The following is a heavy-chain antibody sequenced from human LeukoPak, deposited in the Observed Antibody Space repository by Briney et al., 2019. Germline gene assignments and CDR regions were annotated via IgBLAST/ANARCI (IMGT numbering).Heavy chain of an antibody. V-gene: IGHV3-30*18. CDR2: ISYDGSHK. D-gene: IGHD2-15*01. Sequence: PGGSLRLSCAASGFTFSSYGIHWVRQAPGKGLEWVAVISYDGSHKYYADSVKGRFTISRDNSKNTLYLQMNSLRAEDTAVYYCAKDLRDSRFLTRRYCSGGSCYQGIDYWGQGTLVTVSS. CDR1: GFTFSSYG. CDR3: AKDLRDSRFLTRRYCSGGSCYQGIDY. J-gene: IGHJ4*02.